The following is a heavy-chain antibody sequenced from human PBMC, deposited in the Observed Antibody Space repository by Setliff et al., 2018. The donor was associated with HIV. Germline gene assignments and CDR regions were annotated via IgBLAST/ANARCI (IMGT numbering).Heavy chain of an antibody. Sequence: ASVKVSCKASGYTFTNYYIHWVRQAPGQGLEWMGLINPSGGRTSYAQKFQGRLTTTRDTSRSTVYMELSSLRSEDTAVYYCAPNLYGDYGLGDYYYGMDVWGQGTTVTAP. CDR1: GYTFTNYY. D-gene: IGHD4-17*01. J-gene: IGHJ6*02. CDR3: APNLYGDYGLGDYYYGMDV. CDR2: INPSGGRT. V-gene: IGHV1-46*01.